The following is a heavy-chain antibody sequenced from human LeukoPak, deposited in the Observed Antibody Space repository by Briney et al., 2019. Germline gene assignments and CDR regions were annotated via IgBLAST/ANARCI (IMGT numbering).Heavy chain of an antibody. CDR1: GFTFTDYG. V-gene: IGHV3-33*01. CDR3: ARDLGGTTSAFDY. Sequence: PGGSLRLSCAASGFTFTDYGMHWVRQAPGKGLEWVAVIWYDGSNKYYADSVKGRFTISRDNPKNTLYLQMNSLRAEDLAVYYCARDLGGTTSAFDYWGQGTLVTVSS. D-gene: IGHD1-1*01. J-gene: IGHJ4*02. CDR2: IWYDGSNK.